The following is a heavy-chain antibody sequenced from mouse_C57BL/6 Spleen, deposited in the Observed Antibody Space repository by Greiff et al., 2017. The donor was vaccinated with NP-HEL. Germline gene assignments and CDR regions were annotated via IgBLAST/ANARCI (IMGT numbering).Heavy chain of an antibody. CDR2: INPSNGGT. CDR3: ARPYYGSSYWYFDV. J-gene: IGHJ1*03. Sequence: QLQQPGTELVKPGASVKLSCKASGYTFTSYWMHWVKQRPGQGLEWIGNINPSNGGTNYNEKFKSKATLTVDKSSSTAYMQLSSLTSEDSAVYYCARPYYGSSYWYFDVWGTGTTVTVSS. V-gene: IGHV1-53*01. CDR1: GYTFTSYW. D-gene: IGHD1-1*01.